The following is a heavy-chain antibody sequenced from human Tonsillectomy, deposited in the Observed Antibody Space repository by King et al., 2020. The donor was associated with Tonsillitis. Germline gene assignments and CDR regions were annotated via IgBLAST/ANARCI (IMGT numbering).Heavy chain of an antibody. V-gene: IGHV3-23*04. D-gene: IGHD6-13*01. CDR3: ARAIAAAGTKQPFDY. CDR2: ISGSGGST. CDR1: GFTFSSYA. Sequence: VQLVESGGGLVQPGGSLRLSCAASGFTFSSYAMSWVRQAPGKGLVWVSAISGSGGSTYYADSVKGRFTISRDNSKNTLYLQMNSLRAEDTAVYYCARAIAAAGTKQPFDYWGQGTLVTVSS. J-gene: IGHJ4*02.